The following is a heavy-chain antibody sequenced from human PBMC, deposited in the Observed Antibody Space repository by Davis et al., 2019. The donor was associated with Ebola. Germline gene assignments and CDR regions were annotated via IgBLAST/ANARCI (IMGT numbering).Heavy chain of an antibody. CDR2: ISSSGRTI. CDR1: GFTFSDYY. J-gene: IGHJ6*02. CDR3: ARGYYDILTGYYGPLDV. D-gene: IGHD3-9*01. V-gene: IGHV3-11*04. Sequence: PGGSLRLSCAASGFTFSDYYMSWIRQAPGKGLEWVSYISSSGRTIYYADSVKGRFTISRDIAKNSLYLQMNSLRAEDTAVYYCARGYYDILTGYYGPLDVWGQGTTVTVSS.